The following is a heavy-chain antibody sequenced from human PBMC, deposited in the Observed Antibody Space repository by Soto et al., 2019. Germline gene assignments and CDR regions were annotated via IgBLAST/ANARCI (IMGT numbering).Heavy chain of an antibody. J-gene: IGHJ4*02. CDR2: ISSSSSYI. Sequence: GGSLRLSCAASGFTFSSYSMNWVRQAPGKGLEWVSSISSSSSYIYYADSVKGRFTISRDNAKNSLYLQMNSLRAEDTAVYYCARVGRDSSGYYHYYFDYWGQGTLVTAPQ. D-gene: IGHD3-22*01. V-gene: IGHV3-21*01. CDR1: GFTFSSYS. CDR3: ARVGRDSSGYYHYYFDY.